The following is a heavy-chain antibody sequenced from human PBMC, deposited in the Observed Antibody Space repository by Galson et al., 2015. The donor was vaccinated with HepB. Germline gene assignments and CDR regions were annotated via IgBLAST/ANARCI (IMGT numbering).Heavy chain of an antibody. CDR3: ARGLWELPNYYYMDV. CDR1: GYTFTSYD. D-gene: IGHD1-26*01. V-gene: IGHV1-8*01. J-gene: IGHJ6*03. CDR2: MNPNSGNT. Sequence: SVKVSCKASGYTFTSYDINWVRQATGQGLEWMGWMNPNSGNTGYAQKFQGRVTMTRNTSISTAYMELSSLRSEDTAVYHCARGLWELPNYYYMDVWGKGTTVTVSS.